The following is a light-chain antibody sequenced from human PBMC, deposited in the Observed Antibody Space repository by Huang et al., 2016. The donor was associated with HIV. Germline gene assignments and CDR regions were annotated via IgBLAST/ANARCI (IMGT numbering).Light chain of an antibody. J-gene: IGKJ1*01. CDR2: ATS. CDR1: QGIGNS. CDR3: QQYQSIPWT. Sequence: DIQMTQSPSSLSASVGDRVTITFRASQGIGNSLAWYQQKPEKPPRLLLYATSRLESGVPYRFSGSGSGTHYTLTITTLQPEDIASYYCQQYQSIPWTFGQGTKVEIK. V-gene: IGKV1-NL1*01.